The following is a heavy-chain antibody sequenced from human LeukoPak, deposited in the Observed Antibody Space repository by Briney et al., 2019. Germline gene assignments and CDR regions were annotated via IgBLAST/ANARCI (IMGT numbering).Heavy chain of an antibody. CDR3: ASTYYDFWSGAPDYYYYYMDV. J-gene: IGHJ6*03. CDR1: ARSISSYY. V-gene: IGHV4-4*07. D-gene: IGHD3-3*01. CDR2: IYTSGSP. Sequence: SECLSLACTVSARSISSYYCGSIRQPAGKGLGWILRIYTSGSPNYNPSRKSRDTTSVDKSKNQFSLKLSSVSGADTAVYYCASTYYDFWSGAPDYYYYYMDVWGKGTPVTVSS.